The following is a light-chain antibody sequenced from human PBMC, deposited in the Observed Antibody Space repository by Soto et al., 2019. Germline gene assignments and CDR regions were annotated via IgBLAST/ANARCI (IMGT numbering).Light chain of an antibody. V-gene: IGLV2-14*01. CDR2: EVS. CDR3: SSKTSSRTPFV. J-gene: IGLJ1*01. CDR1: SSDVGGYKY. Sequence: QSALTQPASVSGSPGQSITISCTGTSSDVGGYKYVSWYQQHPGKAPKLMIYEVSNRPSGVPNRFSGSKSGNTASLTISGLQAEDEADYYCSSKTSSRTPFVFGTGTKVTVL.